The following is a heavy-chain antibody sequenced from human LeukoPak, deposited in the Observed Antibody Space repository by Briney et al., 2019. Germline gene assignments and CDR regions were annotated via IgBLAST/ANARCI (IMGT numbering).Heavy chain of an antibody. CDR1: GFTFSSYA. Sequence: PGGSLRLSCAASGFTFSSYAMSWVRQAPGKGLEWVSAISSSGGSTYYADSVKGRFTISRDNSKNTLYLQMNSLRAEDTAVYYCAKDPILGYGIDYWGQGTLVTVSS. V-gene: IGHV3-23*01. CDR2: ISSSGGST. J-gene: IGHJ4*02. CDR3: AKDPILGYGIDY. D-gene: IGHD4-17*01.